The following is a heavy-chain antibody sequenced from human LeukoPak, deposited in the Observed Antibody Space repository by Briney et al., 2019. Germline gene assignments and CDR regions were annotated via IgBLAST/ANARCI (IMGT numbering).Heavy chain of an antibody. V-gene: IGHV4-4*02. D-gene: IGHD2-21*01. CDR2: IYHSGST. CDR3: ARRGDSLSYYYGMDV. Sequence: SGTLSLTCAVSGGSISSSNWWSWVRQPPGKGLEWIGEIYHSGSTNYNPSLKSRVTISVDKSKNQFSLKLSSVTAADTAVYYCARRGDSLSYYYGMDVWGQGTTVTVSS. J-gene: IGHJ6*02. CDR1: GGSISSSNW.